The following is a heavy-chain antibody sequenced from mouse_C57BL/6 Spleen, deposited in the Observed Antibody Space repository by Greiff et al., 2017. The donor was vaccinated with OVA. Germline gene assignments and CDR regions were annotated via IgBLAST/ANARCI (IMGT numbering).Heavy chain of an antibody. D-gene: IGHD1-1*01. CDR1: GYTFTSYW. CDR2: IHPSDSAT. CDR3: AMRYGSSHYYAMDY. Sequence: VQLQQPGAELVKPGASVKVSCKASGYTFTSYWMHWVKQRPGQGLEWIGRIHPSDSATNYNQKFKGKATLTVDKSSSTAYMQLSSLTSEYSAVYYCAMRYGSSHYYAMDYWGQGTSVTVSS. V-gene: IGHV1-74*01. J-gene: IGHJ4*01.